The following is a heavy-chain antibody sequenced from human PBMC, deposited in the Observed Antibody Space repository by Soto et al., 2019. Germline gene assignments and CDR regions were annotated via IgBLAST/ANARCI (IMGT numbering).Heavy chain of an antibody. CDR3: AHYVSASPAGWCDP. CDR1: GLSLSTSGEA. CDR2: IYWDDDK. D-gene: IGHD3-10*01. V-gene: IGHV2-5*02. J-gene: IGHJ5*02. Sequence: QITLKESGPPLVKPTQTLTLTCSFSGLSLSTSGEAVGWIRQPPGKALEWLALIYWDDDKLFNPTLKTKLTITKDTSKNQVVLTLTNMDPVDTATYSCAHYVSASPAGWCDPWGQGILVTVSS.